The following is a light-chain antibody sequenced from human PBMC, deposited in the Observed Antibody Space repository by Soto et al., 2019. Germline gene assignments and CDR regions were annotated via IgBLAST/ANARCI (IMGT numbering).Light chain of an antibody. CDR1: QGASTY. V-gene: IGKV3-11*01. Sequence: ENVLTQSPATLSLSPAERATLSCRASQGASTYLAWYQQKPGQAPRLLIYDASNRATGIPARFSGSGSGTDFTLTISSLEPEDFAVYYCQQRSNWPLTFGGGTKVEIK. CDR2: DAS. J-gene: IGKJ4*01. CDR3: QQRSNWPLT.